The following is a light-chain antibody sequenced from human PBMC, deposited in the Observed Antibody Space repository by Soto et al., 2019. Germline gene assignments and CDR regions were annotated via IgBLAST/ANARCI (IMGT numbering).Light chain of an antibody. Sequence: EVVLTQSPGTLSLSPGERATLSCRASQSVTSNYLAWYQQKPGQAPRLLFFGASIRDTGIPDRFSGSGSGTDFTLTISRLEPEDFAVYYCQQYNNWPRTFGQGTKVDIK. J-gene: IGKJ1*01. V-gene: IGKV3-20*01. CDR1: QSVTSNY. CDR2: GAS. CDR3: QQYNNWPRT.